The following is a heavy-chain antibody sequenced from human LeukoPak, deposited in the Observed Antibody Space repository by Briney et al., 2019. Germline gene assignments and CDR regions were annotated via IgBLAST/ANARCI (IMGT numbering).Heavy chain of an antibody. V-gene: IGHV3-9*01. J-gene: IGHJ3*02. D-gene: IGHD4-23*01. CDR1: GFTFDDYA. CDR3: ARATTVLTPSAFDI. Sequence: GGSLRLSCAASGFTFDDYAMHWVRQAPGKGQEWVSGISWNSGSIGYADSVKGRFTISRDNAKNSLYLQMNSLRAEDTALYYCARATTVLTPSAFDIWGQGTMVTVSS. CDR2: ISWNSGSI.